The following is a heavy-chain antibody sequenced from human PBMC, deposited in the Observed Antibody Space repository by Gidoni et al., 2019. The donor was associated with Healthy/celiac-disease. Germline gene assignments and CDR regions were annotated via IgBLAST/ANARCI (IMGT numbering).Heavy chain of an antibody. CDR2: IYPGDSDT. CDR3: ARHVGMGLYWEYYYYMDV. D-gene: IGHD2-15*01. J-gene: IGHJ6*03. CDR1: GYSFTSYW. V-gene: IGHV5-51*01. Sequence: EVQLVQSVAEVTKPGESRKISCTGSGYSFTSYWIGWVRQMPGQGLEWMGIIYPGDSDTRYSPSFQGQVTISADKSISTAYLQWSSLKASDTAMYYCARHVGMGLYWEYYYYMDVWGKGTTVTVSS.